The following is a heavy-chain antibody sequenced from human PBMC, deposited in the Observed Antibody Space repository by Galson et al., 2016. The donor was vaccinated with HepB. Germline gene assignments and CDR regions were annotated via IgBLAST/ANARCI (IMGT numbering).Heavy chain of an antibody. CDR2: IYSSGST. V-gene: IGHV3-53*01. Sequence: SLRLSCAASGFTVSTNYMSWVRQAPGKGLEWVSVIYSSGSTYYADSVKGRFTFSRDNPKNTVYLQMNSLRAEDTAVYYCAREAIAAAGTHDAFDIWGQGTMVTV. D-gene: IGHD6-13*01. J-gene: IGHJ3*02. CDR1: GFTVSTNY. CDR3: AREAIAAAGTHDAFDI.